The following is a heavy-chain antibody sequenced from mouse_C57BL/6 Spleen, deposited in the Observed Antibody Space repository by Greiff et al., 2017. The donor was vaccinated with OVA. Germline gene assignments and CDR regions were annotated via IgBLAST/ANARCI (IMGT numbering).Heavy chain of an antibody. CDR3: ARSSDYAMDY. CDR1: GYAFTNYS. D-gene: IGHD1-1*01. CDR2: INPGSGGT. J-gene: IGHJ4*01. V-gene: IGHV1-54*01. Sequence: VQLQQSGAELVRPGTSVKVSCKASGYAFTNYSIEWVKQRPGQGLEWIGVINPGSGGTNYNEKFKGKATLTADKSSSTAYMQLSSLTSEASAVYFCARSSDYAMDYWGRGTSVTVSS.